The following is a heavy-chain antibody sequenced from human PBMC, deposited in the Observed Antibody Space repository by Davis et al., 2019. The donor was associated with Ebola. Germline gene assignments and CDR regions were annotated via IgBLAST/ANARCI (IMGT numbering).Heavy chain of an antibody. V-gene: IGHV3-9*01. J-gene: IGHJ6*02. D-gene: IGHD1-1*01. Sequence: SLKISCAASGFTFSSYAMHWVRQAPGKGLEWVSGISWNSGSIGYADSVKGRFTISRDNAKNSLYLQMNSLRAEDTALYYCAKDTARYPIGIMDVWGQGTTVTVSS. CDR3: AKDTARYPIGIMDV. CDR2: ISWNSGSI. CDR1: GFTFSSYA.